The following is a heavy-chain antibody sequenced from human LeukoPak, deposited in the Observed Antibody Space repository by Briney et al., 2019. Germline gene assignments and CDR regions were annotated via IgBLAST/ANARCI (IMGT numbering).Heavy chain of an antibody. V-gene: IGHV3-48*04. CDR3: ARQFRAKYNPLDH. CDR1: GFTFRDYG. J-gene: IGHJ4*02. Sequence: GGSLRLSCEASGFTFRDYGMNWVRQAPGKGLEWISFISGSRSLIYCADSVRGRFTISRDNAKNSLFLQMTSLTTEDTGVFYCARQFRAKYNPLDHWGQGTLVTV. D-gene: IGHD1-1*01. CDR2: ISGSRSLI.